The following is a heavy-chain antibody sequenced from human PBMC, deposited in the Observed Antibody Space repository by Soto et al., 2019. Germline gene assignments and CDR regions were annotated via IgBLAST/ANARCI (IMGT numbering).Heavy chain of an antibody. V-gene: IGHV3-33*01. CDR1: GFTFSSYG. J-gene: IGHJ6*02. CDR2: IWYDGSNT. D-gene: IGHD2-21*02. CDR3: ARDYCGGDCSSMDV. Sequence: PGGSLRLSCAASGFTFSSYGMHWVRQAPGKGLEWVAVIWYDGSNTYYADSVKGRFTISRDNSKNTLYLQMNSLRAEDTAIYYCARDYCGGDCSSMDVWGQGTTVTVSS.